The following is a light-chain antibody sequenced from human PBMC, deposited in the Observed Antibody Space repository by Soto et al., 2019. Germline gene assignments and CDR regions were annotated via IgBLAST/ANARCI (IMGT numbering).Light chain of an antibody. CDR3: LQHNFYPPT. CDR1: QGIHKY. J-gene: IGKJ5*01. CDR2: GAS. Sequence: DIQMTQSPSAMSASVGDRVTITCRASQGIHKYLAWFQQKPGKVPKRLIYGASNLQSGVPSRFSGSGSGTEFTLTISSLQPEDSATYYCLQHNFYPPTFGQGTRLE. V-gene: IGKV1-17*03.